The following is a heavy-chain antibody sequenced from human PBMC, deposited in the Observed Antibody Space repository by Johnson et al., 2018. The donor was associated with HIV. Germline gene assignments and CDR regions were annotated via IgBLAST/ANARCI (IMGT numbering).Heavy chain of an antibody. D-gene: IGHD3-9*01. V-gene: IGHV3-33*06. CDR2: IWYDGSKK. CDR1: GFTFSTYG. CDR3: AKDLRVFDWFNAYDAFDI. J-gene: IGHJ3*02. Sequence: QVQLVESGGGVVQPGRSLRLSCAASGFTFSTYGMHWVRQAPGKGLEWVAVIWYDGSKKYYADSVKGRFTISRDNSKNTLYLQMNSLRADDTAVYYCAKDLRVFDWFNAYDAFDISVQGTMVTVSS.